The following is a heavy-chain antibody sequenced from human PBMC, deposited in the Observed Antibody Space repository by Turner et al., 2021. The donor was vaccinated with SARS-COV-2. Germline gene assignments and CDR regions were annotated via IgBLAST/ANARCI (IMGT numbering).Heavy chain of an antibody. Sequence: QLQLQESGQGLAKPSHTLSLTCTVSGGSISSSSYYWGWIRQPPGKGLEWIGNIYYSGSAYYNPSLKSGVTISVDPSKNQFSLKLTSVTAADTAVYYCARLMDTAMDYYGTDVWGQGTTVTVSS. V-gene: IGHV4-39*01. J-gene: IGHJ6*02. CDR2: IYYSGSA. D-gene: IGHD5-18*01. CDR1: GGSISSSSYY. CDR3: ARLMDTAMDYYGTDV.